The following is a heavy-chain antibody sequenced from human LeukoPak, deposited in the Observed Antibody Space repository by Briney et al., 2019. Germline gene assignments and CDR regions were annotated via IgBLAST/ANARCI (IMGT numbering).Heavy chain of an antibody. J-gene: IGHJ4*02. Sequence: ASVKVSCKASGYTFTSYAMHWVRQAPGQRLEWMGWINAGNGNTKYSQKFQGRVTITRDTSASTAYMELSSLRSEDTAVYYCARESAFSYFDWPPSDYWGQGTLVTVSS. CDR1: GYTFTSYA. CDR3: ARESAFSYFDWPPSDY. D-gene: IGHD3-9*01. V-gene: IGHV1-3*01. CDR2: INAGNGNT.